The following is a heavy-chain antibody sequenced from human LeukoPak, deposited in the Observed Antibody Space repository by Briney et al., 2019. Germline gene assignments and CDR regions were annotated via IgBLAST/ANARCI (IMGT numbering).Heavy chain of an antibody. J-gene: IGHJ5*02. CDR2: ISAYNGNT. CDR3: ARDSRITIFGVARNWFDP. D-gene: IGHD3-3*01. CDR1: GYTFTSYG. V-gene: IGHV1-18*01. Sequence: ASVKVSCKASGYTFTSYGISWVRQAPGQGLEWMGWISAYNGNTNYAQKLQGRVTMTTDTSTSTAYMELRSLRSDDTAVYHCARDSRITIFGVARNWFDPWGQETLVTVSS.